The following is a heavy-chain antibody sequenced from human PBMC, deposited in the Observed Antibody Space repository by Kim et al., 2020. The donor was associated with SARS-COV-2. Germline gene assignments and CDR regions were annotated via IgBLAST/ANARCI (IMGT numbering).Heavy chain of an antibody. Sequence: GGSLRLSCVASGFTFTTYTMNWVRQAPGKGLEWVSGISGGGGSTYYADSVKGRFTISRDSSKNTLYLQMNSLRVEDTAVYYCAKDWRVNRRTNGGDFFDFWGQG. J-gene: IGHJ4*02. CDR2: ISGGGGST. CDR3: AKDWRVNRRTNGGDFFDF. D-gene: IGHD3-10*01. V-gene: IGHV3-23*01. CDR1: GFTFTTYT.